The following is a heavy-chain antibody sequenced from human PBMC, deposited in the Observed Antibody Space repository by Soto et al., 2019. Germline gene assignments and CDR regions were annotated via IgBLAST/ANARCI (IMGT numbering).Heavy chain of an antibody. CDR2: MNPNSGNT. Sequence: ASVKVSCKASGYTFTSYDINWVRQATGQGLEWMGWMNPNSGNTGYAQKFQGRVTMTRNTSISTAYMELSSLRSEDTAVYYCARLLPAGGYQLLSLYDNHNYDYWGQGTLVTVSS. D-gene: IGHD2-2*01. CDR1: GYTFTSYD. CDR3: ARLLPAGGYQLLSLYDNHNYDY. J-gene: IGHJ4*02. V-gene: IGHV1-8*01.